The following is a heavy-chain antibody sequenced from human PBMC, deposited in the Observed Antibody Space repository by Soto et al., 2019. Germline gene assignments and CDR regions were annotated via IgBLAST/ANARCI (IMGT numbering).Heavy chain of an antibody. CDR3: ASARHIGP. CDR2: IKQDGSER. CDR1: GFTFGNYW. Sequence: GGSLRLSCTASGFTFGNYWMSWVRQAPGKGPEWVANIKQDGSERNYVDSVKGRFTISRDNAENSLYLQMNSLRVEDTGVYYCASARHIGPWGQGTLVTVSS. V-gene: IGHV3-7*01. J-gene: IGHJ5*02. D-gene: IGHD2-21*01.